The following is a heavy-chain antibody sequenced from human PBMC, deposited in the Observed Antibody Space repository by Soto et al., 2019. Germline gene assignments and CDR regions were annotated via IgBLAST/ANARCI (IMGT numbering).Heavy chain of an antibody. CDR2: ISSSSSTI. Sequence: GGSLRLSCADSGFTFSSYSMNWVRQAPGKGLEWVSYISSSSSTIYYADSVKGRFTISRANAKNSLYLQMNSLRDEDTAVYYCARIIWFGESRSNDAFDIWGQGTMVT. V-gene: IGHV3-48*02. CDR3: ARIIWFGESRSNDAFDI. D-gene: IGHD3-10*01. J-gene: IGHJ3*02. CDR1: GFTFSSYS.